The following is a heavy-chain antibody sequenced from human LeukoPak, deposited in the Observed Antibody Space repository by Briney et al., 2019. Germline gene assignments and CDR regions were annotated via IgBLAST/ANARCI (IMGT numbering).Heavy chain of an antibody. Sequence: GGSLRLSCAASGFTFSSFPMSWVRQAPGKGLQWVSGITGRGGNTYYADSVEGRFTISRDNSKNTLSLQMDSLRAEDTDIYYCARDRAAFDSWGQGTLVTVSS. CDR1: GFTFSSFP. J-gene: IGHJ4*02. V-gene: IGHV3-23*01. D-gene: IGHD6-25*01. CDR3: ARDRAAFDS. CDR2: ITGRGGNT.